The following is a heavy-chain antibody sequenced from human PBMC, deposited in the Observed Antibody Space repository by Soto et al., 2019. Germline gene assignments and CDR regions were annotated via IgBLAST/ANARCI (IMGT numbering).Heavy chain of an antibody. CDR3: ARGAYDILTGPMYYFDY. J-gene: IGHJ4*02. CDR2: ISAYNGNT. Sequence: ASVKVSCKASGYTFTSYGISWVRQAPGQGLEWMGWISAYNGNTNYAQKLQGRVTMTTDTSTSTAYMELRSLRSDDTAVYYCARGAYDILTGPMYYFDYWGQGTLVTVSS. D-gene: IGHD3-9*01. CDR1: GYTFTSYG. V-gene: IGHV1-18*01.